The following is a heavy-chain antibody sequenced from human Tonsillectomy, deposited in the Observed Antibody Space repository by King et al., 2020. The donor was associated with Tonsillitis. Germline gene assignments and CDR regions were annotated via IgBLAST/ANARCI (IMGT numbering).Heavy chain of an antibody. CDR1: GFTFSNYG. Sequence: VQLVESGGGVVQPGGSLRLSCAASGFTFSNYGMHWVRQAPGKGLEWVAFIRYDGNKNYYGDSVKGRFTVSRDNSKNTLYLQMNSLRAEDTAVYYCANMPLGWGRDGYNPNYGMDVWGQGTTVTVSS. J-gene: IGHJ6*02. V-gene: IGHV3-30*02. D-gene: IGHD5-24*01. CDR3: ANMPLGWGRDGYNPNYGMDV. CDR2: IRYDGNKN.